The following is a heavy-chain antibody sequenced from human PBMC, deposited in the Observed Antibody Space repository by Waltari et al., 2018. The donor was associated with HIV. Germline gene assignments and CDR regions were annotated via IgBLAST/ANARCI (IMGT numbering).Heavy chain of an antibody. D-gene: IGHD2-21*02. CDR2: IYYTRHT. CDR1: GGAITSYF. CDR3: ARGRQSDWAGELDP. Sequence: QVQLQESGPGLVKPSETLSLTCTVSGGAITSYFGTCILQPPREGLEWIGYIYYTRHTDYNPALMSQVTMSVDAPKNQFSRSLNSVTASDTALYCCARGRQSDWAGELDPWGQGILVTISS. J-gene: IGHJ5*02. V-gene: IGHV4-59*01.